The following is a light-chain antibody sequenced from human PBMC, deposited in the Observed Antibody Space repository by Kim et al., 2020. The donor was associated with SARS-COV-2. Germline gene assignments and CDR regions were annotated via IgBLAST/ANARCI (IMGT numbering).Light chain of an antibody. V-gene: IGKV1-8*01. Sequence: AIRMTQSPSSFSASTGDRVTITCRASQGISSYLAWYQQKPGKAPKLLIYAASTLQSGVPSRFSGSGSGTDFTLTISCLQSEDFATYYCQQYDSHPPITFGQGTRLEIK. CDR3: QQYDSHPPIT. CDR2: AAS. J-gene: IGKJ5*01. CDR1: QGISSY.